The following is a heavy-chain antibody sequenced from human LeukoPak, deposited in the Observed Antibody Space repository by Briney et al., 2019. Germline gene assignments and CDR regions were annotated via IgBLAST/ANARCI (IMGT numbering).Heavy chain of an antibody. CDR3: ARSDYDILTGYYHYFDY. Sequence: GESLKISCKGSGYSFTSYWIGWVRQMPGKGLEWVGIIYPGDSDTRYSPSFRGQVTISADKSISTAYLQWSSLKASDTAMYYCARSDYDILTGYYHYFDYWGQGTLVTVSS. V-gene: IGHV5-51*01. D-gene: IGHD3-9*01. J-gene: IGHJ4*02. CDR1: GYSFTSYW. CDR2: IYPGDSDT.